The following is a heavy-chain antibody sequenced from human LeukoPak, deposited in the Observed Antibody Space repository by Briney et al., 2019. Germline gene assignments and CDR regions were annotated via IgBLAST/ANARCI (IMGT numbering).Heavy chain of an antibody. V-gene: IGHV1-2*02. CDR1: GYTFTGYY. J-gene: IGHJ6*03. D-gene: IGHD5-18*01. Sequence: ASVKVSCKASGYTFTGYYMHWVRQAPGQGLEWMGWINPNSGGTNYAQKFQGRVTMTTDTSTSTAYMELRSLRSDDTAVYYCARDAGTAMVLTYYYYYYMDVWGKGTTVTVSS. CDR3: ARDAGTAMVLTYYYYYYMDV. CDR2: INPNSGGT.